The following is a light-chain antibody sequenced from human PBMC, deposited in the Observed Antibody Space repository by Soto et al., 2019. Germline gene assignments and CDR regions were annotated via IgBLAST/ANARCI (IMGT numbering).Light chain of an antibody. CDR2: DAS. CDR3: QQYDNLPPIT. J-gene: IGKJ5*01. Sequence: DIQMTQSPSSLSASVGDRVTITCQASQDISNYLNWYQQKPGKAPKLLIYDASNLQIGVPSRFSGSGSGTDFTFTISSLQPEDIATYYCQQYDNLPPITIGQRTRVEIK. V-gene: IGKV1-33*01. CDR1: QDISNY.